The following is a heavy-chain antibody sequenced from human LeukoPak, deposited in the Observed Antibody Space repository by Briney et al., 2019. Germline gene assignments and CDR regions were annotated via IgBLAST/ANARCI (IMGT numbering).Heavy chain of an antibody. V-gene: IGHV4-34*01. J-gene: IGHJ4*02. CDR2: INHSGST. Sequence: EPSETLSLTCAVYGGSFSGYYWSWIRRPPGKGLEWIGEINHSGSTNYNPSLKSRVTISVDTSKNQFSLKLNSVTAADTAVYYCAKDEAAAPGPQQIDYWGQGTLVTVSS. CDR1: GGSFSGYY. D-gene: IGHD6-13*01. CDR3: AKDEAAAPGPQQIDY.